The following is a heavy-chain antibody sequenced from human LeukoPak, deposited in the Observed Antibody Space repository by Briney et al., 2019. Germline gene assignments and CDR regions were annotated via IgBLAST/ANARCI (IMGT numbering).Heavy chain of an antibody. Sequence: PGGSLRLSCAASGFTLSNAWMSWVRQAPGKGLEWVGRIKSKTDGGTTDYAAPVKGRFTISRDDSKNTLYLQMNSLKTEDTAVYYCTTDSSVTMVRGASDYWGQGTLVTVSS. CDR1: GFTLSNAW. J-gene: IGHJ4*02. V-gene: IGHV3-15*01. CDR2: IKSKTDGGTT. CDR3: TTDSSVTMVRGASDY. D-gene: IGHD3-10*01.